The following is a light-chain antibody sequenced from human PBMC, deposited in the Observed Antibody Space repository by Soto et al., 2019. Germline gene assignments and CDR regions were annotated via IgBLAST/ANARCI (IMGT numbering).Light chain of an antibody. CDR2: DAS. CDR1: QDIRNY. CDR3: QQYDNLPYT. Sequence: DIQMTQSPSSLSASVGDRVTITCKASQDIRNYLNWYQQKPGKAPKLLIYDASNLETGVPSRFSGSGSGTDFTFTISSLQPEDIATYYCQQYDNLPYTSGQGTKLEIK. V-gene: IGKV1-33*01. J-gene: IGKJ2*01.